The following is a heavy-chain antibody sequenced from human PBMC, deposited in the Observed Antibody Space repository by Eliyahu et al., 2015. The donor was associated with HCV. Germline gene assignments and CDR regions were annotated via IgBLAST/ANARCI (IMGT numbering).Heavy chain of an antibody. Sequence: EVKKPGSSVKVSCKASGGTFSSYAISWVRQAPGQGLEWMGGIIPIFGTANYAQKFQGRVTITADESTSTAYMELSSLRSEDTAVYYCARELYSSGGYYYYGMDVWGQGTTVTVSS. J-gene: IGHJ6*02. V-gene: IGHV1-69*01. CDR1: GGTFSSYA. D-gene: IGHD6-19*01. CDR2: IIPIFGTA. CDR3: ARELYSSGGYYYYGMDV.